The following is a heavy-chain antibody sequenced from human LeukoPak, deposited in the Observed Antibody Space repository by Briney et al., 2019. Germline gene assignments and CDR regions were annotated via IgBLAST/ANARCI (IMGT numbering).Heavy chain of an antibody. D-gene: IGHD3-3*01. CDR3: ARLRFLEWYDIGGWFDP. J-gene: IGHJ5*02. CDR2: IYYSGCT. Sequence: SETLSLTCTVSGGSISSYYWSWIRQPPGKGLEWIGYIYYSGCTNYNPSLKSRVTISVDTSKNQFSLKLSSVTAADTAVYYCARLRFLEWYDIGGWFDPWGQGTLVTVSS. CDR1: GGSISSYY. V-gene: IGHV4-59*01.